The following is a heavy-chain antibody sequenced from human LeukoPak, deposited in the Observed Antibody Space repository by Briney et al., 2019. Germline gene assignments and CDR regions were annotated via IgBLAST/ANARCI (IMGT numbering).Heavy chain of an antibody. D-gene: IGHD6-13*01. CDR2: ISGSGGST. J-gene: IGHJ4*02. CDR3: AKAQSAAGTRYYFDY. Sequence: GGSLRLSCAASGFTFSSYAMSWDRQAPGKGLEWVSAISGSGGSTYYADSVKGRFTISRDNSKNTLYLQMNSLRAEDTAVYYCAKAQSAAGTRYYFDYWGQGTLVTVSS. V-gene: IGHV3-23*01. CDR1: GFTFSSYA.